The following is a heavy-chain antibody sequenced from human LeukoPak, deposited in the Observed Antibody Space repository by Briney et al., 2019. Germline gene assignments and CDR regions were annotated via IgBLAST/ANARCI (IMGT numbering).Heavy chain of an antibody. D-gene: IGHD3-22*01. V-gene: IGHV5-51*01. CDR1: GYSFTSYW. Sequence: GESLKISCKGSGYSFTSYWIGWVRQMPGKGLEWMGIIYPGDSDTRYSPSFQGQVTISADESISTAYLQWSSLKASDTAMYYCARRAHYYDSSGYYYVVDYWGQGTLVTVSS. CDR3: ARRAHYYDSSGYYYVVDY. J-gene: IGHJ4*02. CDR2: IYPGDSDT.